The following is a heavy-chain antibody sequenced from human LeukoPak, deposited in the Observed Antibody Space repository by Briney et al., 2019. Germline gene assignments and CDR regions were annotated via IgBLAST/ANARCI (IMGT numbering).Heavy chain of an antibody. CDR1: GFTFSSHA. J-gene: IGHJ4*02. CDR2: IRYDGSNK. Sequence: GGSLRLSCAASGFTFSSHALHWVRQAPGKGLEWVAFIRYDGSNKYYADSVKGRFTISRDNSKNTLYLQMNSLRAEDTAVYYCAKVPGDYWGQGTLVTVSS. CDR3: AKVPGDY. D-gene: IGHD1-14*01. V-gene: IGHV3-30*02.